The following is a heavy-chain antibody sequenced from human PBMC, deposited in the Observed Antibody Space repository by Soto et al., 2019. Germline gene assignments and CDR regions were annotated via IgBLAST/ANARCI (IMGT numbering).Heavy chain of an antibody. CDR3: ARNAAAGTFFVSYYGMDV. CDR1: GYNFTSYW. Sequence: PGESLTLSCKRAGYNFTSYWISWVLQMPVEGLEWMGMIDPSDSYTNYSPSFQGHVTISADKSISTAYLQWSSLKASDTAMYYCARNAAAGTFFVSYYGMDVWGQGTTVTVSS. J-gene: IGHJ6*02. V-gene: IGHV5-10-1*01. CDR2: IDPSDSYT. D-gene: IGHD6-13*01.